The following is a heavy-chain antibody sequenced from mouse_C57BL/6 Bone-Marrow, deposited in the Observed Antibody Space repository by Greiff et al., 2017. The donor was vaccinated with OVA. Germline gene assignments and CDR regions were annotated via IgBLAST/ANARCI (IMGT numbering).Heavy chain of an antibody. Sequence: VQLKESGAELARPGASVTLSCKASGYTFTSYGISWVKQRTGPGLEWIGEIYPRSGNTYYNEKFKGKATLTADKSSSTAYMALLSLTSEDSAVYFCARRGTTVVADYAMDYWGQGTSVTVSS. CDR3: ARRGTTVVADYAMDY. CDR1: GYTFTSYG. J-gene: IGHJ4*01. V-gene: IGHV1-81*01. CDR2: IYPRSGNT. D-gene: IGHD1-1*01.